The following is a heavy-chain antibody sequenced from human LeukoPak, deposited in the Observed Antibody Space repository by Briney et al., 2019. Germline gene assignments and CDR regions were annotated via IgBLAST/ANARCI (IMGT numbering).Heavy chain of an antibody. J-gene: IGHJ1*01. CDR2: IYPGDSDT. CDR1: GYSFTRYW. Sequence: LGESLKISCKGSGYSFTRYWIGWVRQMPGKGLEWVGIIYPGDSDTRYSPSFRGQVTISADKSICTAYLQWIGLKASDTAMYYCVVPPIGAEFVQQWGQGTLVTVSS. V-gene: IGHV5-51*01. D-gene: IGHD4/OR15-4a*01. CDR3: VVPPIGAEFVQQ.